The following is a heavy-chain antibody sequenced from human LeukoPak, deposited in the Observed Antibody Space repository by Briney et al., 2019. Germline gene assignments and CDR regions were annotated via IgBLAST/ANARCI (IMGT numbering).Heavy chain of an antibody. V-gene: IGHV3-23*01. D-gene: IGHD3-16*02. CDR2: ISVSGGST. Sequence: PRRSLRLSCAASGFTFSSYAMSWVRQAPGKGLEWVSAISVSGGSTSYADSVKDRFTISRDNSKNTLYLKMNSVRDEDTAVYYCAKAPVITFGGVIAPFRNYGMDVWGQGTTVTVSS. J-gene: IGHJ6*02. CDR1: GFTFSSYA. CDR3: AKAPVITFGGVIAPFRNYGMDV.